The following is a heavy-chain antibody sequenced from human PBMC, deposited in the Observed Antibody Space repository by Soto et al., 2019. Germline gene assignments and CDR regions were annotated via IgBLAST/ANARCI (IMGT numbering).Heavy chain of an antibody. J-gene: IGHJ5*01. CDR2: IYWDDDK. CDR1: GFSLSTHGVG. D-gene: IGHD2-15*01. V-gene: IGHV2-5*02. CDR3: AHAMLYCTGGSCSTWFDS. Sequence: QITLKESGPTLVKPTQTLTLTCTFSGFSLSTHGVGVGWVRQPAGKALEWLALIYWDDDKRYSASLNSRLTITKDTSKNQVVLTMTNMEPVDTATYYCAHAMLYCTGGSCSTWFDSWGQGTLVTVSS.